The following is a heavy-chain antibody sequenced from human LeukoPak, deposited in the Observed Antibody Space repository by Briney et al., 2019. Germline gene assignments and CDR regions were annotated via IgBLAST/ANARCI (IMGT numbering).Heavy chain of an antibody. CDR2: IRYDGSNK. Sequence: GGSLGLSCAASGFTFSSYGMHGVRQAPGKGLEWVAFIRYDGSNKYYADSVKGRFTISRDNSKNTLYLQMNSLRAEDTAVYYCARAQQWLRLTVGFDYWGQGTLVTVSS. D-gene: IGHD5-12*01. V-gene: IGHV3-30*02. CDR1: GFTFSSYG. CDR3: ARAQQWLRLTVGFDY. J-gene: IGHJ4*02.